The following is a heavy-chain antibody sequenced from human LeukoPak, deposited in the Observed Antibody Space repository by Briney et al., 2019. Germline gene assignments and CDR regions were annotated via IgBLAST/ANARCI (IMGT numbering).Heavy chain of an antibody. J-gene: IGHJ3*02. CDR3: ARRMGGELVAFDI. CDR1: GFTFSSYS. V-gene: IGHV3-48*02. Sequence: GGSLRLSCAASGFTFSSYSMNWVRQAPGKGLEWVSYISSSSTTIYFADSVKGRFTISRDNAKNSLYLQMNSLRDEDTAVYYCARRMGGELVAFDIWGQGTMVTLSS. D-gene: IGHD1-7*01. CDR2: ISSSSTTI.